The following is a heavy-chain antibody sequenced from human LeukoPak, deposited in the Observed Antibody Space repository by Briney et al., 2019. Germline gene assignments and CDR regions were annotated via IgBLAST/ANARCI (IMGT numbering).Heavy chain of an antibody. J-gene: IGHJ4*02. Sequence: SETLSLTCTVSGGSIRSSYYYWGWIRQPPGKGLEWIGEINHSGSTNYNPSLKSRVTISVDTSKNQFSLKLSSVTAADTAVYYCAREGAVAGTDDYWGQGTLVTVSS. D-gene: IGHD6-19*01. CDR3: AREGAVAGTDDY. CDR2: INHSGST. V-gene: IGHV4-39*07. CDR1: GGSIRSSYYY.